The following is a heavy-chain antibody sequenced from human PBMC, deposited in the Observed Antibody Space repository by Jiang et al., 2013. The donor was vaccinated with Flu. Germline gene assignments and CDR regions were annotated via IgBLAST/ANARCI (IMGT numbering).Heavy chain of an antibody. CDR1: GFTFSSYA. Sequence: QLLESGGGLVQPGGSLRLSCAASGFTFSSYAMSWVRQAPGKGLEWVSAISGSGGSTYYADSVKGRFTISRDNSKNTLYLRMNSLRAEDTAVYYCAKGDYGDYLRYLYFDYWGQGTLVTVSS. D-gene: IGHD4-17*01. CDR3: AKGDYGDYLRYLYFDY. CDR2: ISGSGGST. J-gene: IGHJ4*02. V-gene: IGHV3-23*01.